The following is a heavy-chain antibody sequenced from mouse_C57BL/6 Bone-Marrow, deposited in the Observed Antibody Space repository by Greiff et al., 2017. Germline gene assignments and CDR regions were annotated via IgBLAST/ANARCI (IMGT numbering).Heavy chain of an antibody. V-gene: IGHV1-55*01. CDR3: ARIPYSYGSSDV. CDR1: GYTFTSYW. J-gene: IGHJ2*01. D-gene: IGHD1-1*01. CDR2: IYPGSGST. Sequence: QVQLQQPGAELVKPGASVKMSCKASGYTFTSYWITWVKQRPGQGLEWIGDIYPGSGSTNYNEKFKSKATLTVDTSSSTAYMQLSSLTSEDSAVYYCARIPYSYGSSDVWGQGTTLTVSS.